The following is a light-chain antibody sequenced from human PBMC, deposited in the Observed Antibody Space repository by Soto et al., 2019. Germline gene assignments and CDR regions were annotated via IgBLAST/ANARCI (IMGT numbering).Light chain of an antibody. V-gene: IGLV2-14*01. CDR2: DVS. J-gene: IGLJ3*02. CDR1: SSDVGGYNY. Sequence: QSVLTQPASVSGSPGQSITISCTGTSSDVGGYNYVSWYQQHPGKAPKLMIYDVSNRPSGVSNRFSGSKSGNTASLTISGLLAEDEADYYCSSYTSSSTFWVLGGGTKLTVL. CDR3: SSYTSSSTFWV.